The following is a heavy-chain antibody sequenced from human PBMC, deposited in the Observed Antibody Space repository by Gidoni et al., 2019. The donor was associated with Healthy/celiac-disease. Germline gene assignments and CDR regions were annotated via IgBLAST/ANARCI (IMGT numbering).Heavy chain of an antibody. V-gene: IGHV5-51*01. J-gene: IGHJ4*02. Sequence: EVQLVQSGAEVKKPGESLKISCKCSGYSFTSYWIGWVRQMPGKGLEWMGIIYHGDSDTRYIPSFQGQVTISADKSISTAYLQWSSLKASDTAMYYCARPEQLVKGGLDYWGQGTLVTVSS. CDR2: IYHGDSDT. CDR1: GYSFTSYW. D-gene: IGHD6-13*01. CDR3: ARPEQLVKGGLDY.